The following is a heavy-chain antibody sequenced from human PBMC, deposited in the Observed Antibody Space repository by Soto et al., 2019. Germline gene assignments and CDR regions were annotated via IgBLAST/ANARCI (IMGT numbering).Heavy chain of an antibody. Sequence: QVQLVESGGGVVQPGRSLRLSCAASGFTFSSYGMHWVRQAPGKGLQWVAVISYDGSNKYYADSVKGRFTISRDNSKNTLYLQMNSLRAEDTAVYYCAKVSGYSYPGYFDYWGQGTLVSVSS. CDR2: ISYDGSNK. D-gene: IGHD5-18*01. CDR3: AKVSGYSYPGYFDY. CDR1: GFTFSSYG. V-gene: IGHV3-30*18. J-gene: IGHJ4*02.